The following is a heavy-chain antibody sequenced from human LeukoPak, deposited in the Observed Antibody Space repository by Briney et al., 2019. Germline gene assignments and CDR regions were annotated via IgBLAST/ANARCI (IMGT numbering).Heavy chain of an antibody. J-gene: IGHJ3*02. V-gene: IGHV3-20*01. CDR2: INWNGGST. Sequence: GGSLRLSCAASGFTFDDYGMSWVRHAPGKGLEWVSGINWNGGSTGYADSVKGRFTISRDNAKNSLYLQMNSLRAEDTALYHCARGGPDYYDSSGYYMAAFAIWGQGTMVTVSS. D-gene: IGHD3-22*01. CDR1: GFTFDDYG. CDR3: ARGGPDYYDSSGYYMAAFAI.